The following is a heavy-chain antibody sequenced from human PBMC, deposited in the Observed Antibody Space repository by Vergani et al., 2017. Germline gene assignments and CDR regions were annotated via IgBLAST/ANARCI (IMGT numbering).Heavy chain of an antibody. CDR3: VRDVRVSRT. J-gene: IGHJ3*01. Sequence: QEQLVESGGDVVQFGASLRISCAASGFSFSTYNMHWVRQAPGKGLEWVAVIWFDRGNKYHADSVQGRFTIYRDNFKNTLDLQMHSLLDEDTATYYCVRDVRVSRTWGQGTLVAVSS. CDR1: GFSFSTYN. V-gene: IGHV3-33*01. CDR2: IWFDRGNK.